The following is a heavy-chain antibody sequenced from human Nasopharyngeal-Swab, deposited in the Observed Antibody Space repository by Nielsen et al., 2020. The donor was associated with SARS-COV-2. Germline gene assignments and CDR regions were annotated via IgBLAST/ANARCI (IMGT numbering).Heavy chain of an antibody. CDR3: ARGPDPALKFDP. J-gene: IGHJ5*02. CDR2: INPSNGVT. V-gene: IGHV1-2*06. CDR1: GYTFTGFY. D-gene: IGHD5-18*01. Sequence: ASVKVSCKASGYTFTGFYVHWVRQAPGQGLECLGRINPSNGVTIYAQKFQGRVTITRDTSNSTVDMELSRLRSDDTAVYYCARGPDPALKFDPWGQGTLVAVSS.